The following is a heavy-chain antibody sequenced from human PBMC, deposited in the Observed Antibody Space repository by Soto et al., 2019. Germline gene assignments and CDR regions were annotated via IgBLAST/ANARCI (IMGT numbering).Heavy chain of an antibody. CDR3: ARLGDCSGGSCFSRYYYHGMDV. V-gene: IGHV5-10-1*01. CDR1: GYSLATYW. CDR2: IDPSDSYI. D-gene: IGHD2-15*01. Sequence: GESLKISCKSSGYSLATYWITWVRQMPGKGLEWMGRIDPSDSYINYSPSFQGRVNISADKSLNTSYLQWSSLEASDTAMYYCARLGDCSGGSCFSRYYYHGMDVWGQGTTVTVSS. J-gene: IGHJ6*02.